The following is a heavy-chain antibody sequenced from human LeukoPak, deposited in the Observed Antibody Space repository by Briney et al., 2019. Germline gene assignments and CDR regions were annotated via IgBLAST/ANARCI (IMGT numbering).Heavy chain of an antibody. D-gene: IGHD1-26*01. Sequence: PGGSLRLSCAASGFTFTSYAMSWVRQAPGKGLEWVSAISGSGGSTYYADSVKGRFTISSDNSENTLYLQMNSLRAEDTAVYYCAKRGAEVGATVAPGDYWGQGTLVTVSS. CDR1: GFTFTSYA. CDR2: ISGSGGST. V-gene: IGHV3-23*01. CDR3: AKRGAEVGATVAPGDY. J-gene: IGHJ4*02.